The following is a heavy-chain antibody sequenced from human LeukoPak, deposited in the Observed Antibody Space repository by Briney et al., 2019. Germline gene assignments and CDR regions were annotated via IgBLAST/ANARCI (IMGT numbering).Heavy chain of an antibody. V-gene: IGHV3-21*01. CDR3: ARRSGTYHAFDI. Sequence: GGSLRLSCAASGFTFSSYSMNWVRQAPGKGLEWVSSISSSSYIYYADSVKGRFTISRDNAKNSLYLQMNSLRAEDTAVYYCARRSGTYHAFDIWGQGTMVTVSS. J-gene: IGHJ3*02. CDR2: ISSSSYI. CDR1: GFTFSSYS. D-gene: IGHD1-26*01.